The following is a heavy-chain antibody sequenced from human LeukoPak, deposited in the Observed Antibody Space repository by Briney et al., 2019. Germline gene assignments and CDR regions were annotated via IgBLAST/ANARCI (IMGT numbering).Heavy chain of an antibody. D-gene: IGHD2-15*01. J-gene: IGHJ4*02. CDR3: ARSRRGYCSGGSCSGYFDY. V-gene: IGHV4-39*01. Sequence: AETLSLTCTVSGRSIDSTCYYWAWIRQPPGKGRERIVNIYYSESTYYNPSLKRRFTISVNTSKNQFSLRPSSVTAADTAVYYCARSRRGYCSGGSCSGYFDYWGQGTLVTVSS. CDR2: IYYSEST. CDR1: GRSIDSTCYY.